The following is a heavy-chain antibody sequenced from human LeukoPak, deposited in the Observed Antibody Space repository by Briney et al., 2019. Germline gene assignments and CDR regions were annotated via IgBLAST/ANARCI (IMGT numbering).Heavy chain of an antibody. CDR3: ARYSYGDYEAVSDY. Sequence: GASVKVSCKASGYTFTSYDINWVRQATGQGLEWMGWMNPNSGNTGYAQEFQGRVTMTRNTSISTAYMELSSLRSEDTAVYYCARYSYGDYEAVSDYWGQGTLVTVSS. CDR1: GYTFTSYD. CDR2: MNPNSGNT. V-gene: IGHV1-8*01. J-gene: IGHJ4*02. D-gene: IGHD4-17*01.